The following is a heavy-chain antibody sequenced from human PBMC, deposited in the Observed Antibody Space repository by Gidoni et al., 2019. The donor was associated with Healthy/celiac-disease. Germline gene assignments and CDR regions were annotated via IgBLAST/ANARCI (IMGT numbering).Heavy chain of an antibody. J-gene: IGHJ6*02. CDR3: TTDPSAARVYYYYGMDV. D-gene: IGHD6-6*01. V-gene: IGHV3-15*01. Sequence: EVQLVESGGGLVKPGGSLRLSCAASGFTFGNAWLSWVRQAPGKGLEWVGRIKSKTDGGTTDYAAPVKGRFTISRDDSKNTLYLQMNSLKTEDTAVYYCTTDPSAARVYYYYGMDVWGQGTTVTVSS. CDR1: GFTFGNAW. CDR2: IKSKTDGGTT.